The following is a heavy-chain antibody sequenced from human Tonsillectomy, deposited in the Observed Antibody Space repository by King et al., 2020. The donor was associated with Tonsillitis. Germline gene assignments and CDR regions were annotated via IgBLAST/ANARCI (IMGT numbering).Heavy chain of an antibody. J-gene: IGHJ6*02. CDR3: AKDRSSGSVYYYYGMDV. CDR2: ISGSGGST. Sequence: VQLVESGGGLVQPGGSLRLSCAASGFTFSSYAMSWVRQAPGKGLEWVSAISGSGGSTYYADSVKGRFTISRDNSKNTLYLQMNSLRAEDTAVYYWAKDRSSGSVYYYYGMDVWGQGTTVTVSS. CDR1: GFTFSSYA. V-gene: IGHV3-23*04. D-gene: IGHD3-22*01.